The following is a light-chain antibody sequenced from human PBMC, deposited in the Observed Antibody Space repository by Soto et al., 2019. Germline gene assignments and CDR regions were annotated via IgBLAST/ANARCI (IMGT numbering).Light chain of an antibody. Sequence: QAVVTQPPSVSGAPGRRVTISCTGSSSNIGAGYDVHWYRQLPGTAPKLLIYGNSNRPSGVPDRFSGSKSGTSASLAITGLQAKDEADYYCQSYDSSLSGVVFGGGTKLTVL. CDR1: SSNIGAGYD. V-gene: IGLV1-40*01. CDR3: QSYDSSLSGVV. J-gene: IGLJ2*01. CDR2: GNS.